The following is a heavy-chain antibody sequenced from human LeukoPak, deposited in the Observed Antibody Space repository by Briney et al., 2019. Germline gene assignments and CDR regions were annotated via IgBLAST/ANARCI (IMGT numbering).Heavy chain of an antibody. V-gene: IGHV1-24*01. CDR2: FDPEDIET. CDR3: ATHSGTYFLY. D-gene: IGHD1-26*01. Sequence: ASVKASCKVSGYTLTQLSMHWVRQGPGKGLEWMGGFDPEDIETIYAQNFQGRVTMTEDTSTDTAYMELSSLTSDDTAVYYCATHSGTYFLYWGQGTLVTVSS. J-gene: IGHJ4*02. CDR1: GYTLTQLS.